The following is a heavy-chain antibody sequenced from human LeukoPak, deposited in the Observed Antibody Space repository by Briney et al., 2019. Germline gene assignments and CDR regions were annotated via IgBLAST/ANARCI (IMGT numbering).Heavy chain of an antibody. Sequence: PGESLRLSCAASGFTFTTYWMSWVRQAPGKGLEWVANIKQDGNEKYCVDSVKGRFTISRDNAKNSLYLQMNSLRAEDTAVYYCARDRALVSMVRGVMGYFYYYMDVWGKGTTVTISS. CDR1: GFTFTTYW. D-gene: IGHD3-10*01. CDR2: IKQDGNEK. CDR3: ARDRALVSMVRGVMGYFYYYMDV. V-gene: IGHV3-7*01. J-gene: IGHJ6*03.